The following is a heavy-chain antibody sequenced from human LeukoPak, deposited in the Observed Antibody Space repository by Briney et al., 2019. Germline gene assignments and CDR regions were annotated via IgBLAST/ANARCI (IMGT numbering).Heavy chain of an antibody. V-gene: IGHV3-7*01. D-gene: IGHD6-19*01. CDR3: TTGYSSGWYNEGNY. J-gene: IGHJ4*02. Sequence: GSLRLSCVASGSTFSRYWMSWVRQAPGKGLEWVAKIKQDGSGQYYLDSVKGRFTISRDNAKNSLYLQMNSLRAEDTAVYFCTTGYSSGWYNEGNYWGQGTLVTVSS. CDR2: IKQDGSGQ. CDR1: GSTFSRYW.